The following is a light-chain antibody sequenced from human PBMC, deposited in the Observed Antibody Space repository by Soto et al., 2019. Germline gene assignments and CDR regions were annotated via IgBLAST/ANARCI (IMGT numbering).Light chain of an antibody. Sequence: DIQMTQSPSTLSASVGDRVTITCRASQSISSWLAWYQQKPGKAPKLLIYDASSLESGVPSRFSGSGSGTEFTPTISSLQPDDFAPYYCQQYNSYSPFTFGQGTKVEIK. CDR2: DAS. V-gene: IGKV1-5*01. CDR1: QSISSW. CDR3: QQYNSYSPFT. J-gene: IGKJ2*01.